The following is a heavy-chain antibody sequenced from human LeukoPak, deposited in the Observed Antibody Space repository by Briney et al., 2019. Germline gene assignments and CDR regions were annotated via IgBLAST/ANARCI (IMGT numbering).Heavy chain of an antibody. CDR1: GFTFSKYS. J-gene: IGHJ6*03. V-gene: IGHV3-48*01. CDR2: ISGGSSAI. CDR3: ARDLLITMIVNMDV. Sequence: GGSLRLSCAASGFTFSKYSMNWVRQAPGKGLEWVSYISGGSSAIYYADSVKGRFTISRDNAKNSLYLQMNSLGAEDTAVYYCARDLLITMIVNMDVWGKGTTVTVSS. D-gene: IGHD3-22*01.